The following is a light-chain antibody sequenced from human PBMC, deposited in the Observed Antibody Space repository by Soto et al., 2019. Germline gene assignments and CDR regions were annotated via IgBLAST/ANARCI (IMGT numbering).Light chain of an antibody. Sequence: EIVMTQSPATLSVSPGERATLSCRASQSVSSNLAWYQQKPGQAPRLLIYGASTRATGIPARFSGSGSGTEFTLTITSLQSEDFAFYYCQKYNNWPPSITFGQGTRLEIK. CDR3: QKYNNWPPSIT. CDR2: GAS. CDR1: QSVSSN. V-gene: IGKV3-15*01. J-gene: IGKJ5*01.